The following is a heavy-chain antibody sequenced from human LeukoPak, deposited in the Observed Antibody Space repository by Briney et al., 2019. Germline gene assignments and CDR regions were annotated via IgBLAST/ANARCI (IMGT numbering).Heavy chain of an antibody. J-gene: IGHJ6*02. Sequence: GGSLRLSCAASGFTVSSNYMNWVRQAPGRGLEWVSVIYSGGSTYYVGSVKGRFTISRDNSKNTLHLLMNSLRAEDTAVYFCARSKPPAVKDYYGLDVWGQGTTVTVSS. V-gene: IGHV3-66*01. D-gene: IGHD6-13*01. CDR1: GFTVSSNY. CDR3: ARSKPPAVKDYYGLDV. CDR2: IYSGGST.